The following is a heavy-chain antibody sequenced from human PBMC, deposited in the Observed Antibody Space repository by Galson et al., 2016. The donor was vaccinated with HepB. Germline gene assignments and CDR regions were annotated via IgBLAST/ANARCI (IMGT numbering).Heavy chain of an antibody. CDR2: IYPGDSDT. CDR1: GYTFTTYW. CDR3: ARRGRGVIKGVDL. D-gene: IGHD3-10*01. J-gene: IGHJ4*02. Sequence: QSGAEVKKPGESLKISCRASGYTFTTYWIGWVRQMPGKGLEWMGIIYPGDSDTRYGLSFQGQVTISADESISTAYLQWTSLTASDTGIYFCARRGRGVIKGVDLWGQGTLVTVSS. V-gene: IGHV5-51*01.